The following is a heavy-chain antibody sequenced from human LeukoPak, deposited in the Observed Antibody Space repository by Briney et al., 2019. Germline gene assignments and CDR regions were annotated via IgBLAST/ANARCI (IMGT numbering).Heavy chain of an antibody. D-gene: IGHD4-11*01. Sequence: SQTLSLTCATAGDSVSSKNPAWNWIRQSPSRGLEWLGRTYYRSKWSFDYAVSVEGRITIKPDTSKNQFSLQLNSVTPEDTAVYYCARSMSNGGFRLDYWGQGSLVTVSS. CDR1: GDSVSSKNPA. V-gene: IGHV6-1*01. CDR2: TYYRSKWSF. CDR3: ARSMSNGGFRLDY. J-gene: IGHJ4*02.